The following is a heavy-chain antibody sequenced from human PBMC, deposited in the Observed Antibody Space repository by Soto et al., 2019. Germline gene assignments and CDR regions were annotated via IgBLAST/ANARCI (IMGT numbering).Heavy chain of an antibody. J-gene: IGHJ6*02. Sequence: GASVKVSCKASGGTFSSYAISWVRQAPGQGLEWMGGIIPIFGTANYAQKFQGRVTITADESKNQFSLKLSSVTAADTAVYYCARDPQYYGMDVWGQGTTVTVSS. CDR1: GGTFSSYA. CDR2: IIPIFGTA. V-gene: IGHV1-69*13. CDR3: ARDPQYYGMDV.